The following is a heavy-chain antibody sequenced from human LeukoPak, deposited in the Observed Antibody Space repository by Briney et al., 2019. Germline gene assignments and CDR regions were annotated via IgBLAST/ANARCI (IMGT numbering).Heavy chain of an antibody. Sequence: GGSLRLSCAASGFTFSSYSMNWVRQAPGKGLEWVSYISSSSSTIYYEDSVKGRFTISRDNAKNSLYLQVNSLRAEDTAVYYCARDTYQTTVVYWGQGTLVTVSS. CDR1: GFTFSSYS. D-gene: IGHD4-23*01. V-gene: IGHV3-48*04. CDR3: ARDTYQTTVVY. J-gene: IGHJ4*02. CDR2: ISSSSSTI.